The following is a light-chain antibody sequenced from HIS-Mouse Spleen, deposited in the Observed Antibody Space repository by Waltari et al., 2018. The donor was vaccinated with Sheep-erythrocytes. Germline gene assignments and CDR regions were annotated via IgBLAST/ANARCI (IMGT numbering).Light chain of an antibody. CDR1: KLGDXY. V-gene: IGLV3-1*01. CDR3: QAWDSSTAV. J-gene: IGLJ2*01. Sequence: SYELTQPPSVSXSPGXTASITCSGDKLGDXYACWYQQNPGQSPVLVIDQDSKRPSGIPERFSGSNSGNTATLTISGTQAMDEADYYCQAWDSSTAVFGGGTKLTVL. CDR2: QDS.